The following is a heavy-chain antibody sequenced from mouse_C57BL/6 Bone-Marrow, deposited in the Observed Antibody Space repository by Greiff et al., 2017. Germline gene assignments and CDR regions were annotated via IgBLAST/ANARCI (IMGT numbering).Heavy chain of an antibody. CDR1: GFNIKDDY. Sequence: EVQVVESGAELVRPGASVKLSCTASGFNIKDDYMHWVKQRPEQGLEWIGWIDPENGDTEYASKFQGKATITADTSSNTAYLQLSSLTSEDTAVYYWTNGGMDYWGQGTSVTVSS. V-gene: IGHV14-4*01. CDR3: TNGGMDY. CDR2: IDPENGDT. J-gene: IGHJ4*01.